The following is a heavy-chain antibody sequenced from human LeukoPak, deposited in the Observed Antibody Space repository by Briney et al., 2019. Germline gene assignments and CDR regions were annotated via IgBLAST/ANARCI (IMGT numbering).Heavy chain of an antibody. J-gene: IGHJ4*02. CDR1: GGSISSGGYY. Sequence: SETLSLTCTVSGGSISSGGYYWSWIRQHPGKGLEWIGYIYYSGSTYYNPSLKSRVTISVDTSKNQFSLKLSPVTAADTAVYYCARLRYDFWSGYYTGFDYWGQGTLVTVSS. CDR2: IYYSGST. CDR3: ARLRYDFWSGYYTGFDY. V-gene: IGHV4-31*03. D-gene: IGHD3-3*01.